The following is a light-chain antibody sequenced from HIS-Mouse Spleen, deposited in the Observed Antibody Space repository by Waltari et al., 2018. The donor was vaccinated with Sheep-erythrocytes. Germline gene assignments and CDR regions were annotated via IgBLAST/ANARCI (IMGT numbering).Light chain of an antibody. J-gene: IGKJ1*01. Sequence: EIVLTQSPATLSLSPGEIATLPCRASQSVSSYLAWYQQKPGQAPRLLIYDASNRATGIPARFSGSGSGTDFTLTISSLEPEDFAVYYCQQRSNWPPTFGQGTKVEIK. CDR2: DAS. V-gene: IGKV3-11*01. CDR3: QQRSNWPPT. CDR1: QSVSSY.